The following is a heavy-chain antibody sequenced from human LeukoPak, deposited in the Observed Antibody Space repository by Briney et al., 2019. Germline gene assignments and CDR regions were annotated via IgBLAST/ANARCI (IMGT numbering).Heavy chain of an antibody. J-gene: IGHJ4*02. V-gene: IGHV3-30*03. CDR2: ISYDGSNK. CDR1: GFTFSSYG. Sequence: PGRSLRLSCAASGFTFSSYGMLWVRQAPAKGLEWVAVISYDGSNKYYADSVKGRFTISRDNSKNTLYLQMNSLTAEDTAVYYCATDPSASSSGEDYWGQGTLVTVSS. CDR3: ATDPSASSSGEDY. D-gene: IGHD6-13*01.